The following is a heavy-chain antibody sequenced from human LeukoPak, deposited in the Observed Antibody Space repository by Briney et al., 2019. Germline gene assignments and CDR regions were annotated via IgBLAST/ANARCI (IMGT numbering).Heavy chain of an antibody. Sequence: SETLSLTCAVYGGSFSGYYWSWIRQPPGKGLEWIGEINHSGSTNCNPSLKSRVTISVDTSKNQFSLKLSSVTAADTAVYYCARGLWSGYYFGHWGQGTLVTVSS. CDR1: GGSFSGYY. J-gene: IGHJ4*02. CDR2: INHSGST. D-gene: IGHD3-3*01. V-gene: IGHV4-34*01. CDR3: ARGLWSGYYFGH.